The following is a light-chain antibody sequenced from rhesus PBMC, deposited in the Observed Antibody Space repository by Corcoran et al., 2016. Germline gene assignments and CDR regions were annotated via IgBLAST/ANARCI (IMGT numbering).Light chain of an antibody. CDR1: QGISNW. CDR2: RAS. V-gene: IGKV1-69*01. J-gene: IGKJ3*01. CDR3: QQHDNSPVT. Sequence: DIQMTQSPSSLSASVGDRVTITCRASQGISNWLAWYQQKPGKAPKLLIYRASNLETGGPSRFSGSGSGTEFTLTISSLKPENSNTKYCQQHDNSPVTVGPGTKRDIK.